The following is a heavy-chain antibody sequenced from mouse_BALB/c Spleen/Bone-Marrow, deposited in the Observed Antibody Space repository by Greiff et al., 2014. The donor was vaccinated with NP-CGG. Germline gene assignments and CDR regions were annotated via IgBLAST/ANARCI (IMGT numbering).Heavy chain of an antibody. J-gene: IGHJ3*01. Sequence: VQRVESGAELVKPGASVKLSCKASGYTFTTYWMQWVKQRPGQGLEWIGEINPSNGRTNYNEEFKRKATLTVDKSSSTAYMQLSSLTSEDSAVYYCARGDGKYAFAYWGQGTLVTVSA. D-gene: IGHD2-1*01. CDR2: INPSNGRT. CDR3: ARGDGKYAFAY. V-gene: IGHV1S81*02. CDR1: GYTFTTYW.